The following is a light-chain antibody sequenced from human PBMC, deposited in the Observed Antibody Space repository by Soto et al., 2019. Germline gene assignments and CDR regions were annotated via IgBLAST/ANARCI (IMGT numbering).Light chain of an antibody. J-gene: IGKJ4*01. CDR3: QQVNVYPST. CDR1: QSSSSW. CDR2: DAS. Sequence: DIQMTQSPSTLSASVGDRVTITCRASQSSSSWLAWYQQKPGKAPNLLIYDASTLHSGVPSRFSGGGSGTDFTLTISSLPPEDFATYYCQQVNVYPSTFGGGTKVDI. V-gene: IGKV1-5*01.